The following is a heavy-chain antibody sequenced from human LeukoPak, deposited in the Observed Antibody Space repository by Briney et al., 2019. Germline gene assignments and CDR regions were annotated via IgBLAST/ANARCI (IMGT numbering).Heavy chain of an antibody. Sequence: SETLSLTCTVSGGSISSSSYYWGWIRQPPGKGLEWIGSIYYSGSTYYNPSLKSRVTISVDTSKNQFSLKLSSVTAADTAVYYCARLGITMVRGVIPRSKYYFDYWGQGTLVTASS. J-gene: IGHJ4*02. D-gene: IGHD3-10*01. CDR1: GGSISSSSYY. CDR2: IYYSGST. CDR3: ARLGITMVRGVIPRSKYYFDY. V-gene: IGHV4-39*01.